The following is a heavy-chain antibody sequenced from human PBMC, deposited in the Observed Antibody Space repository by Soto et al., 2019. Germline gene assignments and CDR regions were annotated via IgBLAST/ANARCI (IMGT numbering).Heavy chain of an antibody. D-gene: IGHD1-1*01. CDR1: GFTFSTYS. CDR3: ARTTVAYFFDL. Sequence: GGSLRLSRAAAGFTFSTYSMHLVRQAPGKGLEYVSGVISNGYSTFYANSVKGRFAISRDNSKNTLYLQMDSLSPDDMAVYYCARTTVAYFFDLWGQGTLVTVSS. J-gene: IGHJ4*02. CDR2: VISNGYST. V-gene: IGHV3-64*01.